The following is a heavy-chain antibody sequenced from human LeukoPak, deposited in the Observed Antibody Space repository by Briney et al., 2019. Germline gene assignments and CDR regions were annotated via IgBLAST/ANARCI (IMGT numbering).Heavy chain of an antibody. V-gene: IGHV3-30*18. Sequence: GGSLRLSCAASGFTSSSYGMHWVRQAPGKGLEWVAVISYDGSNKYYADSVKRRFTISRDNSKNTLYLQMNSLRAEDTAVYYCAKDIEVMVRGGMGGYYYGMDVWGQGTTVTVSS. CDR1: GFTSSSYG. CDR2: ISYDGSNK. J-gene: IGHJ6*02. D-gene: IGHD3-10*01. CDR3: AKDIEVMVRGGMGGYYYGMDV.